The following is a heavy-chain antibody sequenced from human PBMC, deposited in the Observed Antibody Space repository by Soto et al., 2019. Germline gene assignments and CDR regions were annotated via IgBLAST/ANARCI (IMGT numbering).Heavy chain of an antibody. V-gene: IGHV3-15*01. CDR1: GFTFSNAW. D-gene: IGHD3-22*01. CDR2: IKSKTDGGTT. CDR3: TSRHYDSSGYYYFDY. Sequence: GGSLRLSCAASGFTFSNAWMSWVRQAPGKGLEWVGRIKSKTDGGTTDYAAPVKGRFTISRDDSKNTLYLQMNSLKTENTAVYYCTSRHYDSSGYYYFDYWGQGTLVTVSS. J-gene: IGHJ4*02.